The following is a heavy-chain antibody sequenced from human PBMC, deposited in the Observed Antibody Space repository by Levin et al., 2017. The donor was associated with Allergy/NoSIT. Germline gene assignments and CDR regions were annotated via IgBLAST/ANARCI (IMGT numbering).Heavy chain of an antibody. CDR3: AKQVNYDFWSGSRHFDY. Sequence: GGSLRLSCAASGFTFSSHGMHWVRQAPGKGLEWVAVISYDGSNKYYADSVKGRFTISRDNSKNTLYLQMNSLRAEDTAVYYCAKQVNYDFWSGSRHFDYWGQGTLVTVSS. CDR1: GFTFSSHG. V-gene: IGHV3-30*18. J-gene: IGHJ4*02. D-gene: IGHD3-3*01. CDR2: ISYDGSNK.